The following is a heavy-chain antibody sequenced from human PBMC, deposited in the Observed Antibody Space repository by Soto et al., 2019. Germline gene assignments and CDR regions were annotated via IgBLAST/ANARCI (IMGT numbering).Heavy chain of an antibody. V-gene: IGHV1-58*01. D-gene: IGHD6-19*01. CDR1: GFTFTSSA. CDR2: IVVGSGNT. J-gene: IGHJ6*02. CDR3: AADQGVGQWLTYYYGMDV. Sequence: SVKVSCKASGFTFTSSAVQWVRQARGQRLEWIGWIVVGSGNTNYAQKFQERVTITRDMSTSIAYMELSSLRSEDTAVYYCAADQGVGQWLTYYYGMDVWGQGTTVTVS.